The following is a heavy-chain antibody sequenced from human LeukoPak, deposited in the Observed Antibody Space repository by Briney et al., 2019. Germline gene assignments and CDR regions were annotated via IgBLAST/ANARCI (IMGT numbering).Heavy chain of an antibody. V-gene: IGHV1-2*02. Sequence: ASVTVSCKASGYTFTGYYMHWVRQAPGQGLEWMGWINPNSGGTNYAQKFQGRVTMTRDTSISTAYMELSRLRSDDTAVYYCARGIAVASPNYNWFDPWGQGTLVTVSS. CDR2: INPNSGGT. D-gene: IGHD6-19*01. CDR1: GYTFTGYY. CDR3: ARGIAVASPNYNWFDP. J-gene: IGHJ5*02.